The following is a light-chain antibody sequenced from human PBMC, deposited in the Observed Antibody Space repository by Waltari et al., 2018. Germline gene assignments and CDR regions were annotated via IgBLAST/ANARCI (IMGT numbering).Light chain of an antibody. J-gene: IGLJ1*01. CDR3: SSYRSSTTLKYV. Sequence: QSALTQPASVSGSPGQSITISCTGTSSDVGGYNYVSWYQQHPGKVPKLMIYEVTNRPSGVSYRFSGSKSGNTASLTISGLQAEDEADYYCSSYRSSTTLKYVFGTGTKVTVL. CDR1: SSDVGGYNY. CDR2: EVT. V-gene: IGLV2-14*01.